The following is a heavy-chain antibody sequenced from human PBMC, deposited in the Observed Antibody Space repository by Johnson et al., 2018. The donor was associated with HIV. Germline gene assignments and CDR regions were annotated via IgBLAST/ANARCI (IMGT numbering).Heavy chain of an antibody. D-gene: IGHD1-26*01. Sequence: QMQLVESGGGVVQPGRSLRLSCAASGFTFSSYAMHWVRQAPGKGLEWVAVISSDGGNKYYADSVKGRFTISRDNSKNTLYLQMNSLRAEDTAVYYCARALVDDAFDIWGQGTMVTVSS. V-gene: IGHV3-30-3*01. CDR2: ISSDGGNK. CDR3: ARALVDDAFDI. J-gene: IGHJ3*02. CDR1: GFTFSSYA.